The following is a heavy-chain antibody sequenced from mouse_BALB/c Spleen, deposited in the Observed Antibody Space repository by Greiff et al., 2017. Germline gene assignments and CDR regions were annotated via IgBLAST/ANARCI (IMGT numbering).Heavy chain of an antibody. J-gene: IGHJ3*01. V-gene: IGHV5-12-2*01. D-gene: IGHD2-1*01. CDR1: GFTFSSYT. CDR3: ARQGGKAWFAY. Sequence: DVKLVESGGGLVQPGGSLKLSCAASGFTFSSYTMSWVRQTPEQRLEWVAYISNGGGSTYYPDTVKGRFTISRDNAKNTLYLQMSSLKAEDTAMYYCARQGGKAWFAYWGQGTLVTVAA. CDR2: ISNGGGST.